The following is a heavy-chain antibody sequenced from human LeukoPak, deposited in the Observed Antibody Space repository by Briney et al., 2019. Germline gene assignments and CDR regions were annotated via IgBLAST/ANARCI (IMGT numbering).Heavy chain of an antibody. CDR1: GFTFSSYG. D-gene: IGHD4-17*01. CDR2: IWYDGSNK. J-gene: IGHJ1*01. V-gene: IGHV3-33*01. Sequence: GGSLRLSCAASGFTFSSYGMHWVRQAPGKGLEWVAVIWYDGSNKYYADSVKGRFTISRDNSKNTLYLQMNSLRAEDTAVYFCASTVTSNKVQHWGQGTLVTVSS. CDR3: ASTVTSNKVQH.